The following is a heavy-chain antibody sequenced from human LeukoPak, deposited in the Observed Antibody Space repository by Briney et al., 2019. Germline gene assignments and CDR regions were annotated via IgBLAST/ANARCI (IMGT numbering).Heavy chain of an antibody. CDR3: ARPTNYYGSGTDAFDI. D-gene: IGHD3-10*01. V-gene: IGHV3-30-3*01. CDR2: ISYDGSNK. Sequence: PGRSLRLSCAASGFTFSSYAMHWVRQAPGKGLEWVAVISYDGSNKYYADSVKGRFTISRDNSKNTLYLQMNSLRAEDTAVYYCARPTNYYGSGTDAFDIWGQGTMVTVSS. CDR1: GFTFSSYA. J-gene: IGHJ3*02.